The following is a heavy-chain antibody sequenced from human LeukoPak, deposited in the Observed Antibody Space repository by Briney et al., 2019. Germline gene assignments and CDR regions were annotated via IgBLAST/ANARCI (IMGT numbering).Heavy chain of an antibody. Sequence: SETLSLTCTVSGGSISTSSYYWGWVRQPPGKGLEWIGNIFYSGSTYYSPSLKSRVTISVDTSKNQFPLKLSSVTAADTAVYYCARDPMVRGVTFDYWGQGTLVTVSS. CDR3: ARDPMVRGVTFDY. D-gene: IGHD3-10*01. CDR1: GGSISTSSYY. V-gene: IGHV4-39*02. J-gene: IGHJ4*02. CDR2: IFYSGST.